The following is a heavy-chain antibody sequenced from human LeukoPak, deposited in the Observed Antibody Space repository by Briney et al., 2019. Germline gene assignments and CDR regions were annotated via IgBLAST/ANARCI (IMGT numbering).Heavy chain of an antibody. V-gene: IGHV3-30-3*01. Sequence: SCKASGYTFTGYYMHWVRQAPGKGLEWVAVISYDGSNKYYADSVKGRFTISRDDSKNTLYLQMNSLRAEDTAVYYCARDGYGDYGDYWGQGTLVTVSS. CDR1: GYTFTGYY. CDR2: ISYDGSNK. D-gene: IGHD4-17*01. CDR3: ARDGYGDYGDY. J-gene: IGHJ4*02.